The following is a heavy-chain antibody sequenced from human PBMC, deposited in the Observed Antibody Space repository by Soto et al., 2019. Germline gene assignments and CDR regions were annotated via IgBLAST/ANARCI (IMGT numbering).Heavy chain of an antibody. CDR2: ISGSGGST. V-gene: IGHV3-23*01. CDR3: AKGGEKDGYNYPYYYGMDV. CDR1: GFTFSSYA. Sequence: GGSLRLSCAASGFTFSSYAMSWVRQAPGKGLEWVSAISGSGGSTYYADSVKGRFTISRDNSKNTLYLQMNSLRAEDTAVYYCAKGGEKDGYNYPYYYGMDVWGQGTTVTVSS. J-gene: IGHJ6*02. D-gene: IGHD5-12*01.